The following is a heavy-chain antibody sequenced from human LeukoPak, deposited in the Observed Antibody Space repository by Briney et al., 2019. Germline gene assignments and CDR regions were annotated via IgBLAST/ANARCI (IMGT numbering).Heavy chain of an antibody. CDR3: ARAQGYSYGLYYYYYMDV. Sequence: GASVKVSCKASGHTFTSYGITWVRQAPGQGLEWMGWISAYNDNTNYAQKLQGRVTMTTDTSTSTAYMELSSLRSEDTAVYYCARAQGYSYGLYYYYYMDVWGKGTTVTVSS. J-gene: IGHJ6*03. D-gene: IGHD5-18*01. CDR1: GHTFTSYG. CDR2: ISAYNDNT. V-gene: IGHV1-18*01.